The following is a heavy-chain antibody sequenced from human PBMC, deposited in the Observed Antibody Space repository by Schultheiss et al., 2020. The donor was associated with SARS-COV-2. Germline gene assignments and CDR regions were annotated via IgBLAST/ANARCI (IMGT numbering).Heavy chain of an antibody. CDR1: GGSISSYY. J-gene: IGHJ6*03. CDR3: ARRGSVDYYYYYMDV. Sequence: SETLSLTCTVSGGSISSYYWSWIRQPPGKGLEWIGYIYYSGSTYYNPSLKSRVTISVDTSKNQFSLKLSSVTAADTAVYYCARRGSVDYYYYYMDVWGKGTTVTVSS. D-gene: IGHD6-25*01. CDR2: IYYSGST. V-gene: IGHV4-59*12.